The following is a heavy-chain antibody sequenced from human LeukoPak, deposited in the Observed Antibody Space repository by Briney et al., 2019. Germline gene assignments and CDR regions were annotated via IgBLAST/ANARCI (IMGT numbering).Heavy chain of an antibody. J-gene: IGHJ4*02. CDR2: VSGSGGST. Sequence: GGSLRLSCAASGFTFSSYAMSWVRQAPGKGLEWVSAVSGSGGSTYYADSVKGRFTISRDNSKSTLYLQMNSLRAEDTAVYYCAKDQRGAYCSSTSCSLGDYWGQGTLVTVSS. D-gene: IGHD2-2*01. CDR1: GFTFSSYA. CDR3: AKDQRGAYCSSTSCSLGDY. V-gene: IGHV3-23*01.